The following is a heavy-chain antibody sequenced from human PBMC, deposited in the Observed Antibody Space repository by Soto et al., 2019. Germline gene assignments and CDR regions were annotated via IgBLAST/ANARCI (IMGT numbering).Heavy chain of an antibody. CDR3: VREVIAVLGSIRWFDP. J-gene: IGHJ5*02. Sequence: GGSLRLSCAVSGVTFRDYWMHSVRQVPGKGLLWVSRIGPDGTSTKYADSLKGRFTISRSTPENTLYLQMNSLRAEDTGVYYCVREVIAVLGSIRWFDPWGQGTLVTVSS. D-gene: IGHD6-19*01. CDR1: GVTFRDYW. CDR2: IGPDGTST. V-gene: IGHV3-74*01.